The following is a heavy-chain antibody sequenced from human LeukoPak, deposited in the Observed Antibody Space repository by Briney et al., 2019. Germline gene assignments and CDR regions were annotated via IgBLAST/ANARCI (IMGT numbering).Heavy chain of an antibody. CDR1: ACSIYNIY. CDR3: ARVIADQFDAFEI. D-gene: IGHD6-13*01. Sequence: SETLSLTCSGYACSIYNIYWGRKRQPPGKGLEWIGYIYYNGSTNYTPTLKNRVTISIDTSKSQFSLKLSSVTAADTAVYYCARVIADQFDAFEIWGQGTMVIVS. J-gene: IGHJ3*02. CDR2: IYYNGST. V-gene: IGHV4-59*01.